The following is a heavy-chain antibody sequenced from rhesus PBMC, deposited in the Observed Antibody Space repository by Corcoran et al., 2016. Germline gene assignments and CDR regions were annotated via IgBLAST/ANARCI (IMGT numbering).Heavy chain of an antibody. CDR3: ARDGAGTVGY. CDR1: VGSITDDYY. Sequence: VQLQESGPGLVKPSETLSLPCAVPVGSITDDYYWSWILPPPGKGLEWIGYIYGSGGGTNYNPSLENRVTISIDTSKNQCSLKLSAVTAADTAVYYCARDGAGTVGYWGQGVLVTVSS. J-gene: IGHJ4*01. V-gene: IGHV4-106*01. CDR2: IYGSGGGT. D-gene: IGHD5-24*01.